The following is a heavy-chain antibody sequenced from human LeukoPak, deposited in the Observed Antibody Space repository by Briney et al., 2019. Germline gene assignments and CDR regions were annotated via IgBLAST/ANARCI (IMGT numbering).Heavy chain of an antibody. CDR1: GGSISSSSYY. CDR2: IYYSGST. V-gene: IGHV4-39*01. J-gene: IGHJ6*04. Sequence: PSETLSLTCTVSGGSISSSSYYWGWIRPPTGKGLEWIGSIYYSGSTYYNPSLKSRVTISVATPKNQFSLKLSSVTAADTAVYYCARHWDVWGKGTTVTVSS. CDR3: ARHWDV.